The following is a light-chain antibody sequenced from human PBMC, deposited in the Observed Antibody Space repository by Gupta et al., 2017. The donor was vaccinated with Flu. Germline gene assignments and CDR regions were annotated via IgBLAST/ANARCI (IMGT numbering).Light chain of an antibody. Sequence: VVMTQYPLCLPVILGQPASISCRSSQSLVYSDGNTYLHWFQQRPGQSPRRLIYQVSHRESGVPDRFSGSGSGTDFILKISRVEAEDVGVYYCMQGSRWPWAFGQGTKVEIK. CDR1: QSLVYSDGNTY. CDR3: MQGSRWPWA. J-gene: IGKJ1*01. CDR2: QVS. V-gene: IGKV2-30*01.